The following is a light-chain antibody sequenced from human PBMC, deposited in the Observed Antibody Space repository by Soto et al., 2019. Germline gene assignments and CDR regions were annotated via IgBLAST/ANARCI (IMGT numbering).Light chain of an antibody. CDR1: SSDVGGYNY. CDR2: EVS. CDR3: SSYAGSDNLV. V-gene: IGLV2-8*01. J-gene: IGLJ3*02. Sequence: QSVLTQPPSASGSTGQSVTISCTGTSSDVGGYNYVSWYQQHPGKAPRLMIYEVSKRPSGVPDRFSGSKSGNTASLTVSGLQAEYEADYYCSSYAGSDNLVFGGGTKVTVL.